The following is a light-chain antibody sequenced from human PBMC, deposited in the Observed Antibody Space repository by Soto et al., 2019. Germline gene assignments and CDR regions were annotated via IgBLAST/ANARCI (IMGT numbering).Light chain of an antibody. CDR3: QQANGFPTWT. J-gene: IGKJ1*01. V-gene: IGKV1-39*01. CDR2: GTS. Sequence: DIQMTQSPSSLSESVGDRVNITCRASQSIDNFLNWYQQKPGKAHKLVIYGTSTLQSGVPSRFSGSGSGTDFTLTISGLQPEDFATYYCQQANGFPTWTFGQGTKGDIK. CDR1: QSIDNF.